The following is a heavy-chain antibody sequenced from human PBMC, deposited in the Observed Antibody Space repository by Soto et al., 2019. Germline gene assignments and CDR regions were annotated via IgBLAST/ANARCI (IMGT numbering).Heavy chain of an antibody. J-gene: IGHJ5*02. V-gene: IGHV4-34*09. CDR1: GESFSGYY. CDR2: INHSGTT. Sequence: SETLSLTCAVYGESFSGYYCNWIRQPPGKGLEWIGEINHSGTTNYNPSLKSRVTISVDTSKNQFSLKLSSVTAADTAVYYCARSVDPWGQGTLVTVSS. CDR3: ARSVDP.